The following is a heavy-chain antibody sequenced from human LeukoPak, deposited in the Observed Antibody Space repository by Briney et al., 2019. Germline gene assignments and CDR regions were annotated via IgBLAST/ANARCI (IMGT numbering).Heavy chain of an antibody. CDR1: GLTFSNYG. CDR3: ARDHSGTQDY. Sequence: GGSLRLSCAASGLTFSNYGTHWVRQAPGKGLEWVAVIWDDGSNEYYADSVKGRFTIFRDNRRNTLYLQMNSLRAEDTAVYSCARDHSGTQDYWGQGTLVTVSS. CDR2: IWDDGSNE. J-gene: IGHJ4*02. V-gene: IGHV3-33*01. D-gene: IGHD1-1*01.